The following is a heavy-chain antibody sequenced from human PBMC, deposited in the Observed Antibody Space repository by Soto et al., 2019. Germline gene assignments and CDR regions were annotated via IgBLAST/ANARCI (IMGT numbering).Heavy chain of an antibody. J-gene: IGHJ4*02. D-gene: IGHD4-17*01. Sequence: SGTLSLTCAVSGYSISSGYYWCFLRQPPGKGLEWIGHMYHSGSIYYNPSLQSRVTISMDTSKNEFSLKLTSVTAADTAVYYCGRRKGGGIYGDYVADWGQGTLVTVSS. CDR2: MYHSGSI. V-gene: IGHV4-38-2*01. CDR3: GRRKGGGIYGDYVAD. CDR1: GYSISSGYY.